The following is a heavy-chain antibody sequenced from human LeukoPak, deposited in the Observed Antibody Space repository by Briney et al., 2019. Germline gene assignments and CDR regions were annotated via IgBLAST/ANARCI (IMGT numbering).Heavy chain of an antibody. D-gene: IGHD3-10*01. J-gene: IGHJ4*02. V-gene: IGHV4-39*07. CDR3: ARDRGLGAFDY. Sequence: SETLSLTCTVSGGSISSSSYYWGWIRQPPGKGLEWIGSIYHSGSTYYNPSLKSRVTISVDTSKNQFSLKLSSVTTADTAVYYCARDRGLGAFDYWGQGTLVTVSS. CDR1: GGSISSSSYY. CDR2: IYHSGST.